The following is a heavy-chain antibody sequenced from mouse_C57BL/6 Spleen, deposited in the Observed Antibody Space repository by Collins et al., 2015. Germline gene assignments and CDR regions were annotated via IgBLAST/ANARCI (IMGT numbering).Heavy chain of an antibody. CDR2: ISSGGSYT. CDR3: ARRGTTVVEEFAY. Sequence: EVMLVESGGGLVKPGGSLKLSCAASGFTFSSYAMSWVRQTPEKRLEWVATISSGGSYTYYPDSVKGRFTISRDNAKNTLYLQMSSLRSEDTAMYYCARRGTTVVEEFAYWCQGTLVTVSA. V-gene: IGHV5-9-1*01. CDR1: GFTFSSYA. J-gene: IGHJ3*01. D-gene: IGHD1-1*01.